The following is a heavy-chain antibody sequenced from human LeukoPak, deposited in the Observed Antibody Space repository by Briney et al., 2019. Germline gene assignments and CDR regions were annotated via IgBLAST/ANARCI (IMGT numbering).Heavy chain of an antibody. D-gene: IGHD3-16*01. CDR2: IYTSGNT. V-gene: IGHV4-61*02. CDR1: AGSLSSGSYY. CDR3: ARLYGYSSKLDP. Sequence: SETLSLTCTVSAGSLSSGSYYWSWIRQPAGKGLEWIGRIYTSGNTNYNPSLESRVTISIDTSKNQFSLKLSSVTAADTAVYYCARLYGYSSKLDPWGQGTLVTVSS. J-gene: IGHJ5*02.